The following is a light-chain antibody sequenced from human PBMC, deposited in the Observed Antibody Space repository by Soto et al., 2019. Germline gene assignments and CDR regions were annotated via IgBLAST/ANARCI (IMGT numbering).Light chain of an antibody. CDR1: SSDVGGYNY. Sequence: QSALTQPASVSGSPGQSITISCTGTSSDVGGYNYVSWYQQHPGKAPKLMIYDVTNRPSGVSNRFSGSKSGNTASLTISGLQAEDEADYYCSSYTSITTLYVFGTGTSSPS. CDR3: SSYTSITTLYV. V-gene: IGLV2-14*01. CDR2: DVT. J-gene: IGLJ1*01.